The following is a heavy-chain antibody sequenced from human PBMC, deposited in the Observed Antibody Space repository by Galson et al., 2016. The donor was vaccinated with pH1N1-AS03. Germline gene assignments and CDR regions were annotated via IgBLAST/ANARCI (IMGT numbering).Heavy chain of an antibody. CDR3: ARSDYGDYVDY. V-gene: IGHV1-3*01. CDR2: INAGNGDT. Sequence: SVKVSCKGSGYTFTSYAMHWVRQAPGQGPEWMGWINAGNGDTKYSQKFQGRVTITRDTSASMAYMGLSSLRSEDTAVYYCARSDYGDYVDYWGQGTLVTVSS. D-gene: IGHD4-17*01. J-gene: IGHJ4*02. CDR1: GYTFTSYA.